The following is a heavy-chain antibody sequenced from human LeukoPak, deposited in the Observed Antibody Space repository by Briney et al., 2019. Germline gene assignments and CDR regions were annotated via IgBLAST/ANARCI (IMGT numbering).Heavy chain of an antibody. CDR1: GGSISSSIYY. D-gene: IGHD2-21*01. J-gene: IGHJ4*02. CDR2: IYYSGNT. CDR3: ARLTYSVDY. Sequence: PSETLSLTCTVSGGSISSSIYYWGWIRQPPGKGLEWIGSIYYSGNTYYNPSLKSRVTMSVDTSKNQFSLKLSSVTAADTAVYYCARLTYSVDYWGQGTLVTASS. V-gene: IGHV4-39*01.